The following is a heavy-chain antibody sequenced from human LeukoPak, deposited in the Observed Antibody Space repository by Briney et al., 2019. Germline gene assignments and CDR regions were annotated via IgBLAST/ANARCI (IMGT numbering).Heavy chain of an antibody. Sequence: GGSLRLSCATSGFSFSDYYMSWIRQAPGEGLEWVSYISGSSSYTNYADSVKGRFTISRDNAKNSLYLQMNSLRAEDTAVYYCARGNTLDSWGQGTLVTVSS. D-gene: IGHD1/OR15-1a*01. V-gene: IGHV3-11*05. CDR1: GFSFSDYY. J-gene: IGHJ4*02. CDR2: ISGSSSYT. CDR3: ARGNTLDS.